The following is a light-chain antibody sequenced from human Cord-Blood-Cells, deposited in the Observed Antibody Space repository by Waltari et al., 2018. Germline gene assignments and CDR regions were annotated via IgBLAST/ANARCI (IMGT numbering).Light chain of an antibody. J-gene: IGLJ1*01. CDR3: QAWDSSTAYV. CDR1: KLGDNY. Sequence: SYELTQPPSGSGSPGQTASITCSGDKLGDNYACWYQQKPGQSPVLGIYQDSQRPSGIPERFSGSNSGNTATLTISGTQAMDEADYYCQAWDSSTAYVFGTGTKVTVL. CDR2: QDS. V-gene: IGLV3-1*01.